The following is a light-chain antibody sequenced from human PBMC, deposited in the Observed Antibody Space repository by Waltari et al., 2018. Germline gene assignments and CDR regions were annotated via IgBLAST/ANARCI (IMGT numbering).Light chain of an antibody. Sequence: QSALTQPVSVSGSLGQSITISCTGSSSDIGAYDSVSWYQQHPGRAPTLMIFHVTERPSGISNRFSGSKSGNTASLTISGLQTDDEADYFCSSYTTSGTLVFGGGTKLTIL. V-gene: IGLV2-14*03. CDR3: SSYTTSGTLV. CDR1: SSDIGAYDS. J-gene: IGLJ2*01. CDR2: HVT.